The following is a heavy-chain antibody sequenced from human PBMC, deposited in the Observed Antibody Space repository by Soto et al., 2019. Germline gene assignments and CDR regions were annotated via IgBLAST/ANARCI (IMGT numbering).Heavy chain of an antibody. CDR3: ASLVVTVDDTPTFDP. Sequence: ASVKVSCKASGGTFSSYAISWVRQAPGQGLEWMGGIIPIFGTANYAQKFQGRVTITADESTSTAYMELSSLRSEDTAVYYCASLVVTVDDTPTFDPWGQGTLVTVSS. J-gene: IGHJ5*02. CDR1: GGTFSSYA. CDR2: IIPIFGTA. V-gene: IGHV1-69*13. D-gene: IGHD2-2*01.